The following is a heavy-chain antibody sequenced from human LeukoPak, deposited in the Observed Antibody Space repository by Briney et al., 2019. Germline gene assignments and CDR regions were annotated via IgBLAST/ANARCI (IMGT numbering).Heavy chain of an antibody. J-gene: IGHJ1*01. CDR1: GYTFTSYG. CDR2: ISAYNGNT. V-gene: IGHV1-18*01. CDR3: ARGPLNEQQLVTIYFQH. Sequence: ASVKVSCKVSGYTFTSYGISWVRQAPGQGLECMGWISAYNGNTNYAQKLQGRVTMTTDTSTSTAYMELRSLRSDDTAVYYCARGPLNEQQLVTIYFQHWGQGTLVTVSS. D-gene: IGHD6-13*01.